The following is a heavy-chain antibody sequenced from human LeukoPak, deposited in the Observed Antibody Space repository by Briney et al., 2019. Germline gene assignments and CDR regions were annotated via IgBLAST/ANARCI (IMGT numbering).Heavy chain of an antibody. D-gene: IGHD6-19*01. CDR3: AREPPQSSSGWYNWFDP. CDR2: IIPIFGTA. V-gene: IGHV1-69*05. J-gene: IGHJ5*02. CDR1: GGTFISYA. Sequence: SVKVSCKASGGTFISYAISWVRQAPGQGLEWMGGIIPIFGTANYAQKFQGRVTITTDESTSTAYMELSSLRSEDTAVYYCAREPPQSSSGWYNWFDPWGQGTLVTVSS.